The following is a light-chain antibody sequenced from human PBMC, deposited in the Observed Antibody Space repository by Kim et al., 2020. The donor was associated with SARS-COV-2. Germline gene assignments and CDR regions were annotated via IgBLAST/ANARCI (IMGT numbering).Light chain of an antibody. V-gene: IGLV6-57*03. CDR3: QSYDSSSRV. J-gene: IGLJ3*02. CDR1: SGGIASNY. Sequence: NFMLTQPHSVSGSPGETVTISCTRSSGGIASNYVQWYQQRPGSAPTTVIYDDNRRPSGVPDRFSGSIDSFSNSASLTISGLQADDEAHYYCQSYDSSSRVFGGGTQLTVL. CDR2: DDN.